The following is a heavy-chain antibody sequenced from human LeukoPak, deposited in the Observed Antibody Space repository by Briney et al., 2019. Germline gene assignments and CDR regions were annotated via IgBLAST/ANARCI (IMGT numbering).Heavy chain of an antibody. J-gene: IGHJ4*02. CDR2: TSAYNGNT. D-gene: IGHD4-17*01. CDR1: GYTFTSYG. Sequence: ASVKVSCTASGYTFTSYGISWVRQAPGQGLEWMGWTSAYNGNTNYAQKLQGRVTMTTDTYTSTAYMELRSLRSDDTAVYYCARVVRSDYGDYPYPEMDYWGQGTLVTVSS. V-gene: IGHV1-18*01. CDR3: ARVVRSDYGDYPYPEMDY.